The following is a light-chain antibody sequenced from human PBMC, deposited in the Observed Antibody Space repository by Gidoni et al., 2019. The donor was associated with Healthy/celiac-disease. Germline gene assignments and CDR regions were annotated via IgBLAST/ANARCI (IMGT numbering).Light chain of an antibody. CDR1: SY. V-gene: IGKV3-11*01. J-gene: IGKJ5*01. Sequence: SYLACYQQKRGQAPRLLIYDASNSATGIPARFSGIGSGTDFTLTISSPEPEDFAVYYCQQRSNWPPFFGQGTRLEIK. CDR3: QQRSNWPPF. CDR2: DAS.